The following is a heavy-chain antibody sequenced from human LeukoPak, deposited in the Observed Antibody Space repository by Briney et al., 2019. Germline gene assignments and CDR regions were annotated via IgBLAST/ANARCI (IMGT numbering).Heavy chain of an antibody. V-gene: IGHV4-59*02. CDR1: GDFVSSKY. Sequence: SETLSLTCTVSGDFVSSKYWSWIRQPPGKGLEYIGYSSYDGRTYYNPSLQSRVSISLDTSKNQFSLKLTSVTAADSAVYYCARDRSSGYYDYWGQGNLVTVST. D-gene: IGHD3-22*01. CDR3: ARDRSSGYYDY. J-gene: IGHJ4*02. CDR2: SSYDGRT.